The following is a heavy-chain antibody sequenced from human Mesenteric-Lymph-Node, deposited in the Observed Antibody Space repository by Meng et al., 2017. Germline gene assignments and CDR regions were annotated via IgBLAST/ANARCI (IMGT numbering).Heavy chain of an antibody. V-gene: IGHV3-74*01. CDR2: INSDGSST. CDR1: GFTFSSYW. Sequence: GESLKISCAASGFTFSSYWMYWVRQAPGKGLVWVSHINSDGSSTNYADSVKGRFTISRDNAKNTLYLQMNSLRAEDTAVYYCARDLAWVLFDYWGQGALVTVSS. D-gene: IGHD3-3*01. J-gene: IGHJ4*02. CDR3: ARDLAWVLFDY.